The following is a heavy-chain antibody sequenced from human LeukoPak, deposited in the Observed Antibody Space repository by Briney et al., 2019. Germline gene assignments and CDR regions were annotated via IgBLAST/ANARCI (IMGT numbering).Heavy chain of an antibody. V-gene: IGHV3-15*01. CDR3: TTDKPDSGELSHSYY. D-gene: IGHD3-16*02. J-gene: IGHJ4*02. Sequence: GGSLRLSCAASGFNFSNAWMSWVRQAPGKGLEWVGRIKSKTDGGTTDYAAPVKGRFTISRDDSKNTLYLQMNSLKTEDTAVYYCTTDKPDSGELSHSYYWGQGTLVTVSS. CDR1: GFNFSNAW. CDR2: IKSKTDGGTT.